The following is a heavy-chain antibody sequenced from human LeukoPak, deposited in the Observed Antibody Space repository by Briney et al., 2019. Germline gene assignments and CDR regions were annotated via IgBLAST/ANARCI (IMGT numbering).Heavy chain of an antibody. Sequence: GGSLRLSCAASGFTFSSYGMHGVRQAPGKGLEGVAVIWYDGSNKYFADSVKGRFTISRDNSKNTLYLQMNSLRAEDTAVYYCARDSFRSGDFDYWGQGTLVTVSS. V-gene: IGHV3-33*01. D-gene: IGHD1-26*01. CDR2: IWYDGSNK. J-gene: IGHJ4*02. CDR3: ARDSFRSGDFDY. CDR1: GFTFSSYG.